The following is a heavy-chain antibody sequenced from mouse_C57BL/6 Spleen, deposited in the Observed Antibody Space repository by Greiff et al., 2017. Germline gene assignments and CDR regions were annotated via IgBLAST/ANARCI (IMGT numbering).Heavy chain of an antibody. V-gene: IGHV2-2*01. CDR1: GFSFTSYG. CDR2: IWSGGST. CDR3: ARNTGTWYFDV. Sequence: VQLQQSGPGLVQPSQSLSITCTVSGFSFTSYGVHWVRQSPGKGLEWLGVIWSGGSTDYNAAFISRLSISKDNSKSQVFFKMNSLQADDTAIYYCARNTGTWYFDVWGTGTTVTVSS. D-gene: IGHD4-1*01. J-gene: IGHJ1*03.